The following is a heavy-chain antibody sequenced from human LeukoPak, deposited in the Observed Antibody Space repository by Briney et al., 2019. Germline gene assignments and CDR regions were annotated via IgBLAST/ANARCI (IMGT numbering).Heavy chain of an antibody. V-gene: IGHV3-53*01. CDR2: IYRGGNT. Sequence: GGSLRLSCAASGFTVSYNYMSWVRQAPGKGLEWVSTIYRGGNTYYADSVKGRFTISRDNSKNTVYLQMNSPRDEDTAVYYCARGSYGSGNYYIGDAFDMWGQGTMVTVSS. CDR3: ARGSYGSGNYYIGDAFDM. J-gene: IGHJ3*02. CDR1: GFTVSYNY. D-gene: IGHD3-10*01.